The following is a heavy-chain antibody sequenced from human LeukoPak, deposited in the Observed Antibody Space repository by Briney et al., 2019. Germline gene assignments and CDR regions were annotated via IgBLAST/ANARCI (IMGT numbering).Heavy chain of an antibody. V-gene: IGHV3-23*01. Sequence: SGGSLRLSRAASGFAFSSYALSWVRQAPGKGLEWVSAISGSGDSTYYADSVKGRFTISRDNSKNTLYLQMNSLRAEDTAVYYCARRSGIAVAGAFDYWGRGTLVTVSS. J-gene: IGHJ4*02. CDR1: GFAFSSYA. CDR2: ISGSGDST. D-gene: IGHD6-19*01. CDR3: ARRSGIAVAGAFDY.